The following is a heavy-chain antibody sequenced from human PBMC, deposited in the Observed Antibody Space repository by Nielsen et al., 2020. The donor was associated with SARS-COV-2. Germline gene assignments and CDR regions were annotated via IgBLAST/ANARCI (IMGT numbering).Heavy chain of an antibody. D-gene: IGHD3-22*01. Sequence: ASVKVSCKASGYTFTSYGISWVRQAPGQGLEWMGWINAGNGNTKYSQKFQGRVTITRDTSASTAYMELSSLRSEDTAVYYCARDRSGYYSDYFDYWGQGTLVTVSS. CDR3: ARDRSGYYSDYFDY. CDR1: GYTFTSYG. J-gene: IGHJ4*02. V-gene: IGHV1-18*04. CDR2: INAGNGNT.